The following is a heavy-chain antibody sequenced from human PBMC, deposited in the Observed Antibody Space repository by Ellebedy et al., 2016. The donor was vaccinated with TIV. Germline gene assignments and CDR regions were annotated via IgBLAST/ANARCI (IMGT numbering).Heavy chain of an antibody. CDR2: IYDSGST. Sequence: SETLSLTXAVSGGSMRSGPYCWSWTRQSPGKGLEWIGSIYDSGSTNYNPSLKSRITISVDTSKNQISLKLRAVTAADTAVYYCATFPPRYIVGMDVWGQGTTVTVSS. V-gene: IGHV4-61*01. CDR3: ATFPPRYIVGMDV. D-gene: IGHD5-12*01. J-gene: IGHJ6*02. CDR1: GGSMRSGPYC.